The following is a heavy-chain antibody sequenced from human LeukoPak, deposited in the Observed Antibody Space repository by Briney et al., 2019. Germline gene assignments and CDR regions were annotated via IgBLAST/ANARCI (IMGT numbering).Heavy chain of an antibody. J-gene: IGHJ4*02. CDR3: AKISTVTENFHH. CDR2: IDSSGSYT. Sequence: PGGPLRLPCAASGFAFGNYAMGWVRQAPGKGLEWVSSIDSSGSYTPSADSVRGRFTISRDNSENTVYLQMNSLRAEDTAVYSCAKISTVTENFHHWGQGTLVTVSS. CDR1: GFAFGNYA. D-gene: IGHD4-17*01. V-gene: IGHV3-23*01.